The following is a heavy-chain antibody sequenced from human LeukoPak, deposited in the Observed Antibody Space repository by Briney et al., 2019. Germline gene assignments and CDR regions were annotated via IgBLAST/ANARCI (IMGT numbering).Heavy chain of an antibody. J-gene: IGHJ4*02. CDR3: AKALYRSGWYIFDY. Sequence: PGGSLRLSCAASGFTFSSYGMHWVRQAPGKGLEWVAVLWYDGSNKYYADSEKGRFTISRDNSKITLYLQMNSLRAEDTAVYYCAKALYRSGWYIFDYWGQGTLVTVSS. CDR2: LWYDGSNK. D-gene: IGHD6-19*01. V-gene: IGHV3-33*06. CDR1: GFTFSSYG.